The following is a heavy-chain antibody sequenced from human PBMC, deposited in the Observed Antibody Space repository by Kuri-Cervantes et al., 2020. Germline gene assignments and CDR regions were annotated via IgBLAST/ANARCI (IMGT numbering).Heavy chain of an antibody. V-gene: IGHV1-8*01. D-gene: IGHD3-9*01. Sequence: ASVKVSCKASGYTFTSYDINWVRQATGQGLEWMGWMNPNSGNTGYAQKFQGRVTMTRNTSISTAYMELSSLRSEDTAVYYCASSRALLAGYNLAVQRGQRFDSWGQGTLVTVSS. J-gene: IGHJ4*02. CDR3: ASSRALLAGYNLAVQRGQRFDS. CDR2: MNPNSGNT. CDR1: GYTFTSYD.